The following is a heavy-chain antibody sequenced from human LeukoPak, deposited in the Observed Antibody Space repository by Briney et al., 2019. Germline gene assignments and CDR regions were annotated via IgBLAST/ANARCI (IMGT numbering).Heavy chain of an antibody. CDR2: IYYSGST. V-gene: IGHV4-59*01. D-gene: IGHD3-10*01. J-gene: IGHJ3*02. CDR3: ARDETYYSGSGSYSPDAFDI. CDR1: GGSISSYY. Sequence: SETLSLTCSVSGGSISSYYWSWIPQPPGKELEWIGYIYYSGSTKYNPSLKSRVTISVDTSKNQFSLKLSSVTAADTAVYYCARDETYYSGSGSYSPDAFDIWGQGTMVTVSS.